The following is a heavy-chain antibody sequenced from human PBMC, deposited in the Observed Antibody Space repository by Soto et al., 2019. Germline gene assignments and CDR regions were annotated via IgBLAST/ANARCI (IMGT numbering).Heavy chain of an antibody. V-gene: IGHV3-30-3*01. CDR2: ISYDGSNK. D-gene: IGHD3-9*01. J-gene: IGHJ4*02. CDR3: ARDLVGILTGYSPFGY. Sequence: GGSLRLSCAASGFTFSSYAMHWVRQAPGKGLEWVAVISYDGSNKYYADSVKGRFTISRDNSKNTLYLQMNSLRAEDTAVYYCARDLVGILTGYSPFGYWGQGTLVTVSS. CDR1: GFTFSSYA.